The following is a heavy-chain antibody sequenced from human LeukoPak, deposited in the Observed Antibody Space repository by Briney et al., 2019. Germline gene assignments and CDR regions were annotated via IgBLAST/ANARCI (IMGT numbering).Heavy chain of an antibody. CDR1: GFTFSSSW. D-gene: IGHD6-13*01. CDR3: ARGRYSSTTYYFDS. J-gene: IGHJ4*02. V-gene: IGHV3-7*03. Sequence: GGSLRLSCAASGFTFSSSWMSWVRQAPGKGLEWVATIKKDGSETYYVDSVKGRFTISRDNAKNSLYLQMNSLRAEDTAIYYCARGRYSSTTYYFDSWGQGTLVTVSS. CDR2: IKKDGSET.